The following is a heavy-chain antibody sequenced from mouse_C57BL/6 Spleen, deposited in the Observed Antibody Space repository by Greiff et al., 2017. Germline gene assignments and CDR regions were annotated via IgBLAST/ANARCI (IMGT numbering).Heavy chain of an antibody. CDR3: ASDYGSSFYAMDY. CDR1: GYTFTSYW. V-gene: IGHV1-55*01. Sequence: QVQLQQPGAELVKPGASVKMPCKASGYTFTSYWITWVKQRPGQGLEWIGDIYPGSGSTNYNEKFKSKATLTVDTSSSTAYMQLSSLTSEDSAVYYCASDYGSSFYAMDYWGQGTSVTVSS. CDR2: IYPGSGST. D-gene: IGHD1-1*01. J-gene: IGHJ4*01.